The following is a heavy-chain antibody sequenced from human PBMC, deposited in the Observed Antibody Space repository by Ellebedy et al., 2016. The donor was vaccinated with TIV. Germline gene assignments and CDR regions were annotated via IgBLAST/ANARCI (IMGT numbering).Heavy chain of an antibody. D-gene: IGHD2-8*01. CDR3: AKDLIGYFDL. J-gene: IGHJ2*01. V-gene: IGHV3-23*01. Sequence: GGSLRLXXAASGFTFSSYAMSWVRQAPGKGLEWVSAISGSGGSTYYADSVKGRFTISRDNSKNTLYLQMNSLRVEDTAVYYCAKDLIGYFDLWGRGTLVTVSS. CDR1: GFTFSSYA. CDR2: ISGSGGST.